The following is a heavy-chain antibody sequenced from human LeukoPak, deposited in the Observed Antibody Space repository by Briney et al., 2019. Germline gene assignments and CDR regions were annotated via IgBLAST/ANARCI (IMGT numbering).Heavy chain of an antibody. V-gene: IGHV4-34*01. CDR3: ARVLPYGSGSYNWFDP. Sequence: SETLSLTCAVYGGSFSGYYWSWIRQPPGKGLEWIGEINHSGSTNYNPSLKSRVTISVDTSKNQFSLKLSSVTAADTAVYYCARVLPYGSGSYNWFDPWGQGTLVTVSS. CDR1: GGSFSGYY. J-gene: IGHJ5*02. CDR2: INHSGST. D-gene: IGHD3-10*01.